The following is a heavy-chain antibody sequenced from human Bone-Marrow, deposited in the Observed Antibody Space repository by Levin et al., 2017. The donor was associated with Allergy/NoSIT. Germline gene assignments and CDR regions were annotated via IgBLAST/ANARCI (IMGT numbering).Heavy chain of an antibody. CDR3: AQGSGRIDY. Sequence: SGGSLRLSCAASGFTFSTYVMTWVRRPPGKGLEWVSTISADGGSTYYADPVKGRFTISRDNSKNTLYLQMSSLTADDTALYYCAQGSGRIDYWGQGTPVTVSS. CDR2: ISADGGST. J-gene: IGHJ4*02. CDR1: GFTFSTYV. D-gene: IGHD1-26*01. V-gene: IGHV3-23*01.